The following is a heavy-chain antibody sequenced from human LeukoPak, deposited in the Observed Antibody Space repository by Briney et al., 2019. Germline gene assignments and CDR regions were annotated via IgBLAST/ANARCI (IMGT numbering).Heavy chain of an antibody. CDR2: MNPNSGNT. CDR3: ARSNSMEWPYDY. J-gene: IGHJ4*02. Sequence: ASVKVSCKASGYTFTSYDINWVRQAPGQGLEWMGWMNPNSGNTVYAQKFQGRVTMTRNTSISTAYMELSSLRSEDTAVYYCARSNSMEWPYDYWGQGTLVTVSS. CDR1: GYTFTSYD. D-gene: IGHD3-3*01. V-gene: IGHV1-8*01.